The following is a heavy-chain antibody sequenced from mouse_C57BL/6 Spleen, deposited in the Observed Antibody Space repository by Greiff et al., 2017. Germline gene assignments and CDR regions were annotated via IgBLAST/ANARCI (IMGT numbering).Heavy chain of an antibody. CDR2: INPNNGGT. Sequence: EVQLQQSGPELVKPGASVKISCKASGYTFTDYYMNWVKQSHGKSLEWIGDINPNNGGTSYNQKFKGKATLTVDKSSSTAYMELRSLTSEDSAVYYCARAYGGDYAMDYWGQGTSVTVSS. V-gene: IGHV1-26*01. CDR1: GYTFTDYY. CDR3: ARAYGGDYAMDY. J-gene: IGHJ4*01. D-gene: IGHD1-1*01.